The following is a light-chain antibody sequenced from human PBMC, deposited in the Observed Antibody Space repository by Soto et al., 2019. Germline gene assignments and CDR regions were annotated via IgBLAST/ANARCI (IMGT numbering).Light chain of an antibody. CDR2: GAS. Sequence: DIHMTHSPSPLSASVGDRVTITCRASQTISTYLNWYQQKPGKAPKPLIYGASSLQSGVPSRFSGSGSGTEFTLTISSLQPEDFATYYCQQLNSYPRTFGQGTRLEI. V-gene: IGKV1-17*01. CDR1: QTISTY. J-gene: IGKJ5*01. CDR3: QQLNSYPRT.